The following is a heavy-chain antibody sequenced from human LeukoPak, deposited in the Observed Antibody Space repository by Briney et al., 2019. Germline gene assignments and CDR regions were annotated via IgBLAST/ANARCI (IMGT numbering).Heavy chain of an antibody. Sequence: GGSLRLSCAASGFTFSSYAMSWVRQAPGKGLEWVSVISDSGGSTYYADSVKGRFTISRDNSKNTLYLQMNSLRAEDTAVYYCAKDADFWSGYCDYWGQGTLVTVSS. J-gene: IGHJ4*02. V-gene: IGHV3-23*01. CDR1: GFTFSSYA. D-gene: IGHD3-3*01. CDR2: ISDSGGST. CDR3: AKDADFWSGYCDY.